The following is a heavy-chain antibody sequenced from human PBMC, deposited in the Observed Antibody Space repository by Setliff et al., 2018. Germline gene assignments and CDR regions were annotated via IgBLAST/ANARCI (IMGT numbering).Heavy chain of an antibody. D-gene: IGHD1-1*01. CDR3: ARTGTYRYFDY. V-gene: IGHV4-39*01. Sequence: SETLSLTCTVSGASISGDSFYWAWIRQPPGKGLEWIGSVLYSGTTFYNPSLKSPITISVDTSNNQFSLKLKSVTAADTAVYFCARTGTYRYFDYWGQGTQVTVSS. CDR1: GASISGDSFY. CDR2: VLYSGTT. J-gene: IGHJ4*02.